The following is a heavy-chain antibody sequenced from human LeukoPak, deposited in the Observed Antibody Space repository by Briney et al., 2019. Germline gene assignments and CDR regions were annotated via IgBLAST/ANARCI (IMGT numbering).Heavy chain of an antibody. V-gene: IGHV4-59*01. D-gene: IGHD3-22*01. CDR3: AREDSSGYYY. CDR1: GGSFRDYY. Sequence: PSETLSLTCSVYGGSFRDYYWGWIRQPPGKGLEWIGCIYYSGSTNYNPSLKSRVTISVDTSKNQFSLKLSSVTAADTAVYYCAREDSSGYYYWGQGTLVTVSS. CDR2: IYYSGST. J-gene: IGHJ4*02.